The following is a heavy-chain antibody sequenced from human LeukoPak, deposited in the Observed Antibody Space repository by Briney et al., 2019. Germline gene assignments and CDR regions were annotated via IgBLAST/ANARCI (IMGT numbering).Heavy chain of an antibody. CDR2: INPSGDST. V-gene: IGHV1-46*01. J-gene: IGHJ6*03. D-gene: IGHD5-24*01. CDR3: ATGVWLGYYMDV. CDR1: GYTFTIYS. Sequence: ASVKVSCKASGYTFTIYSMHWVRQAPGQGLEWMGIINPSGDSTTYAQEFQGRVTMTRDTSTSTVYMELSSLRSEDTAVYYCATGVWLGYYMDVWGKGTTVTVSS.